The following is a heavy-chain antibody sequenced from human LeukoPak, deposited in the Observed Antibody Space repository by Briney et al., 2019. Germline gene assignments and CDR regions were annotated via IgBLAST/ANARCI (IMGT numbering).Heavy chain of an antibody. V-gene: IGHV4-39*01. D-gene: IGHD6-19*01. CDR1: GGSISSSSYY. Sequence: PSEILSLTCTVSGGSISSSSYYWGWIRQPPGKGLEWIGSIYYSGCTYYNPSLKSRVTISVDTSKNQFSLKLSSVTAADTAVYYCARQISSGWYREGYYYYGMDVWGQGTTVTVSS. CDR3: ARQISSGWYREGYYYYGMDV. CDR2: IYYSGCT. J-gene: IGHJ6*02.